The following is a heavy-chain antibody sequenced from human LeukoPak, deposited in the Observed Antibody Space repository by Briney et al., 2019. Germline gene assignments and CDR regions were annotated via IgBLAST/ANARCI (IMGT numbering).Heavy chain of an antibody. V-gene: IGHV3-21*01. Sequence: SGGSLRLSCAASGFTFSSYSMNWVRQPPGKGLEWGSAISSSSSYIDYADSVKGRFPISRDNAQNSLYLQMNSLRAEDTAMYFCARTGTLERFPRGFDNWGQGTLVTVSS. J-gene: IGHJ4*02. CDR2: ISSSSSYI. D-gene: IGHD1-1*01. CDR3: ARTGTLERFPRGFDN. CDR1: GFTFSSYS.